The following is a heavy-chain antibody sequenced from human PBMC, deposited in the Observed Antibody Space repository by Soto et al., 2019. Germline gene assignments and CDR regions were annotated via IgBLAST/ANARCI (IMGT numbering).Heavy chain of an antibody. D-gene: IGHD3-3*01. CDR1: GGYISSSSCY. Sequence: SVTQSLTCTVAGGYISSSSCYWGWIRQPPGKGLEWIGSIYYSGSTYYNPSLKSRVTISVDTSKNQFSLKLSSVTAADTAVYYCARHRITIFGVVITTGGNWFDPWGQGTLVTVST. CDR2: IYYSGST. CDR3: ARHRITIFGVVITTGGNWFDP. V-gene: IGHV4-39*01. J-gene: IGHJ5*02.